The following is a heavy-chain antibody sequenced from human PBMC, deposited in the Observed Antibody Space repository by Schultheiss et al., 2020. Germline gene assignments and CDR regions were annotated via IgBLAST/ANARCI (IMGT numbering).Heavy chain of an antibody. CDR3: ARRVGATTYFDY. CDR1: GFTFSNAW. CDR2: ISYDGSNK. D-gene: IGHD1-26*01. J-gene: IGHJ4*02. V-gene: IGHV3-30-3*01. Sequence: GESLKISCAASGFTFSNAWMNWVRQAPGKGLEWVAVISYDGSNKYYADSVKGRFTISRDNSKNTLYLQMNSLRAEDTALYYCARRVGATTYFDYWGQGTLVTVSS.